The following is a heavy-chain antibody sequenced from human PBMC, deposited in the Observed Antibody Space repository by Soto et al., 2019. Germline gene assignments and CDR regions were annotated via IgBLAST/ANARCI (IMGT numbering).Heavy chain of an antibody. D-gene: IGHD1-1*01. CDR1: GFTFSDSG. V-gene: IGHV3-73*02. CDR3: RAMPGLDY. J-gene: IGHJ4*02. Sequence: EVQVVESGGGLVQSGGSLILSCAASGFTFSDSGVHWVRQASGKGLEWVGRIKTKSDNYATAYAASVKGRFTISRDDSKNMAYLQMTSLKSDDTAVYYCRAMPGLDYWGQGTQVTVSS. CDR2: IKTKSDNYAT.